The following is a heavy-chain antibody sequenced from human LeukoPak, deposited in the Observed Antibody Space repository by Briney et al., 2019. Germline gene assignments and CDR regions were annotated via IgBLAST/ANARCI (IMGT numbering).Heavy chain of an antibody. Sequence: ASVTVSCKVSGYTXTELSIHWVRQAPGKGLEWMGGFNPKDGETIYAREFQGRVTMTEDTSTDTAYMELSSLRSEDTAVYYCAKIAHYGAYSDYWGQGTLVTVSS. V-gene: IGHV1-24*01. D-gene: IGHD4-17*01. CDR1: GYTXTELS. J-gene: IGHJ4*02. CDR3: AKIAHYGAYSDY. CDR2: FNPKDGET.